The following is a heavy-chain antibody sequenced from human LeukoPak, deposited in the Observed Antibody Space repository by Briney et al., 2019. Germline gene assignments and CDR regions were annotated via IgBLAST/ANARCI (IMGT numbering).Heavy chain of an antibody. J-gene: IGHJ4*01. D-gene: IGHD3-3*01. CDR1: GGTFSSYA. V-gene: IGHV1-69*04. CDR3: ARPVLRFLEWSSPPGH. CDR2: IIPILGIA. Sequence: SVKVSCKASGGTFSSYAISWVRQAPGQGLEWMGRIIPILGIANYAQKFQGRVTITADKSTSTAYMELSSLRSEDTAVYYCARPVLRFLEWSSPPGHWGQGTLVTVSS.